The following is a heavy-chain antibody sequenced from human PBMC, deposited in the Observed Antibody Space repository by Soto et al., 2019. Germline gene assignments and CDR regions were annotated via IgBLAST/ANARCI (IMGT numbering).Heavy chain of an antibody. CDR3: VRSGTARLLRHSWFDT. V-gene: IGHV3-21*01. D-gene: IGHD2-21*01. CDR2: ITTSSAYI. Sequence: EVQLVESGGGLVKPGGSLRLSCAASGFTFNTYDMNWVRQAPGKGLEWVSSITTSSAYIYYADSLKGRITISRDNAKNSLCLQMNRLRAEDTAVYYCVRSGTARLLRHSWFDTWGQGTLVTVSS. J-gene: IGHJ5*02. CDR1: GFTFNTYD.